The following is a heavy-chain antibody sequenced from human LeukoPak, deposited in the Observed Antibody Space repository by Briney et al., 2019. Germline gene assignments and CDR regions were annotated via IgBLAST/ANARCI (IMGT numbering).Heavy chain of an antibody. CDR2: INSDGSGP. CDR1: GFTFSNYW. CDR3: ARDVYGLGDY. D-gene: IGHD1-14*01. Sequence: PGGSLRLSCVASGFTFSNYWMHWVRHAPEKGLMWVSKINSDGSGPDYADSVKGRFTISRDNAKNMLYLQMNSLRAEDTAVYYCARDVYGLGDYWGQGTLVTVSS. J-gene: IGHJ4*02. V-gene: IGHV3-74*01.